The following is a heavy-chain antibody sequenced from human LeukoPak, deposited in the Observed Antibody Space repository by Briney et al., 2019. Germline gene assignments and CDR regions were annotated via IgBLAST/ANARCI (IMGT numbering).Heavy chain of an antibody. CDR1: VYSLSSGYS. CDR2: IYHSGST. CDR3: ARDQMWLRWAFDI. V-gene: IGHV4-38-2*02. D-gene: IGHD5-12*01. Sequence: SETLSLTCTVSVYSLSSGYSWGWIRQPPGKGLGGIGSIYHSGSTYYNPSLKSRVTISVDTSKNHFSLKLSSVAAADTAVYYCARDQMWLRWAFDIWGQGTMVTVSS. J-gene: IGHJ3*02.